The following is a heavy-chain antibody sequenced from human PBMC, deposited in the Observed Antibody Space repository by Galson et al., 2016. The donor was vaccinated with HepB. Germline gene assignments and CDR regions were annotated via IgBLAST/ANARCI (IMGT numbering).Heavy chain of an antibody. Sequence: SVKVSCKASGLTFATYGFSWVRQAPGQGLEWMGWISRYYGKTYSGQKFQGRVTMTTDTSTSTVYMELTSLTSDDTAVYFCVRDCTGSHPDTDYWGQGTLVTVSS. D-gene: IGHD2-8*02. V-gene: IGHV1-18*04. J-gene: IGHJ4*02. CDR1: GLTFATYG. CDR3: VRDCTGSHPDTDY. CDR2: ISRYYGKT.